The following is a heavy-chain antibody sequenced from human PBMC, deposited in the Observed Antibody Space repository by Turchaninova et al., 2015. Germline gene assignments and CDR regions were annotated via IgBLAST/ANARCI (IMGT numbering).Heavy chain of an antibody. D-gene: IGHD6-19*01. V-gene: IGHV3-30*18. CDR3: AKAERSGWSLPFDH. J-gene: IGHJ4*02. CDR1: VLPFSSVC. CDR2: ISYDGSNK. Sequence: QVQLVESGGDVVQPGRYLGLSCAASVLPFSSVCIYWARQTPGKGLEWVAVISYDGSNKYYADSVKGRFPISRDNSKNTLYLQMNSLRPEDTAVYYCAKAERSGWSLPFDHWGQGALVTVSS.